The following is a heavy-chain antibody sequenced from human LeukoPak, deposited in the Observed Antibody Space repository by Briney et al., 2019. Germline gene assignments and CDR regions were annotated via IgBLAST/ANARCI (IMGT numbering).Heavy chain of an antibody. CDR2: IIPIFGTA. Sequence: GASVKVSCKASGGTFTSYAISWVRQAPGQGFEWMGGIIPIFGTANYAQKFQGRVTITADKSTSTAYMELSSLRSEDTAVYYCAREVHEWGNWFDPWGQGTLVTVSS. CDR1: GGTFTSYA. V-gene: IGHV1-69*06. D-gene: IGHD1-26*01. J-gene: IGHJ5*02. CDR3: AREVHEWGNWFDP.